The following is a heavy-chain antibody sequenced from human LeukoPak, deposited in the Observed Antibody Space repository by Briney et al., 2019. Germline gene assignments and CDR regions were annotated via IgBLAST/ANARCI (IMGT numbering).Heavy chain of an antibody. CDR1: GFTFSTYW. J-gene: IGHJ4*02. Sequence: PGGSLRLSCAASGFTFSTYWMHWVRQAPGKGLVWVSAINTDGSTTSYADSVKGRFTISRDNARSTLYLQMNSLRAEDTAVYYCARFTGGHRGQGTLVTVSS. CDR2: INTDGSTT. V-gene: IGHV3-74*01. CDR3: ARFTGGH. D-gene: IGHD2-15*01.